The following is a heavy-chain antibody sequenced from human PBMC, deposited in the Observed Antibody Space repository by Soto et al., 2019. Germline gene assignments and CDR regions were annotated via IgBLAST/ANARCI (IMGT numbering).Heavy chain of an antibody. Sequence: GGPLILSCAASGFNFSSYSMNWVRQAPGKGLEWVSSISSSSSCIYYADSVKGRFTISRDNAKNSLYLQMNSLRAEDTAVYYCAREVSSGSSGSPYYYYGMDVWGQGTTVTVSS. J-gene: IGHJ6*02. CDR3: AREVSSGSSGSPYYYYGMDV. D-gene: IGHD2-15*01. CDR2: ISSSSSCI. CDR1: GFNFSSYS. V-gene: IGHV3-21*01.